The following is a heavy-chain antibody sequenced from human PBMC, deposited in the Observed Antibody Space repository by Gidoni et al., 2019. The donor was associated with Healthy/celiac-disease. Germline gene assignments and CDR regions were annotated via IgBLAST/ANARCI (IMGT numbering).Heavy chain of an antibody. CDR1: GFTFSSYG. CDR2: IWYDGSNK. V-gene: IGHV3-33*01. CDR3: AGDGDSSSSSNYMDV. Sequence: QVQLVESGGGVVQPGRSLRLSRAASGFTFSSYGRHWVRQAPGKGLEWVAVIWYDGSNKYYADSVKGRFTISRDNSKNTLYLQMNSLRAEDTAVYYCAGDGDSSSSSNYMDVWGKGTTVTVSS. D-gene: IGHD6-13*01. J-gene: IGHJ6*03.